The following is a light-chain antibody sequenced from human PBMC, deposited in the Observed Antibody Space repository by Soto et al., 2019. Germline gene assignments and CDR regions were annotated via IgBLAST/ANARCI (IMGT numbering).Light chain of an antibody. J-gene: IGLJ1*01. Sequence: QSVLTQPASVSGSPGQSVTISCTGTSSDVGGYIFVSWYRQLPSEAPKLILYGVRDRPSGVSDRFSGSKSGDTASLTVSGLQAEDEAYYCCRSYTCTRTYVFGTGTKLTVL. CDR1: SSDVGGYIF. CDR3: RSYTCTRTYV. CDR2: GVR. V-gene: IGLV2-14*01.